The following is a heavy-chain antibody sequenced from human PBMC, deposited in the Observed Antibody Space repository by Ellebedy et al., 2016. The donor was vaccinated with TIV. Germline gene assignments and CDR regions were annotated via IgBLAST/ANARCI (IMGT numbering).Heavy chain of an antibody. CDR3: ASTAVAGEYYFDY. V-gene: IGHV4-59*01. CDR2: IYYSGST. CDR1: GGSISSYY. Sequence: MPSETLSLTCTVSGGSISSYYWSWIRQPPGKGLEWIGYIYYSGSTNYNPSLKSRVTISVDTSKNQFSLKLSSVTAAETAVYYCASTAVAGEYYFDYWGQGTLVTVSS. D-gene: IGHD6-19*01. J-gene: IGHJ4*02.